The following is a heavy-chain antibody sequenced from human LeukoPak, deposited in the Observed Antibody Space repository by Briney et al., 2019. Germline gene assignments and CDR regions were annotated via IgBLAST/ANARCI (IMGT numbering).Heavy chain of an antibody. CDR3: ARRGYYYDNSGYYLGGFDY. D-gene: IGHD3-22*01. J-gene: IGHJ4*02. CDR1: GFTFSDYY. CDR2: IKQDGSEK. V-gene: IGHV3-7*01. Sequence: GGSLRLSCVASGFTFSDYYMTWVRQPPGKGLEWVANIKQDGSEKYYVDSVKGRFTISRDNAKNSLFLQMNSLRAEDTAVYYCARRGYYYDNSGYYLGGFDYWGQGTLVTVSS.